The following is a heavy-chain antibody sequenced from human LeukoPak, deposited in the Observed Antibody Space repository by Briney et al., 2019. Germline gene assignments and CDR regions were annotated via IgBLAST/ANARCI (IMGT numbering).Heavy chain of an antibody. J-gene: IGHJ5*02. CDR1: GYTFTGYY. CDR2: INPNSGGT. D-gene: IGHD3-10*01. V-gene: IGHV1-2*02. Sequence: ASVKVSCKASGYTFTGYYMHWVRQAPGQGLEWMGWINPNSGGTNYAQKFQGRVTMTRDTSISTAYMELSRLRSDDTAVYYCARARKLLWFRELGPNRFDPWGQGTLVTVSS. CDR3: ARARKLLWFRELGPNRFDP.